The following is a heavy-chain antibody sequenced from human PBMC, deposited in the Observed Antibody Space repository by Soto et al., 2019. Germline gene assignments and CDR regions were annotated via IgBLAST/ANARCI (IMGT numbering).Heavy chain of an antibody. CDR3: ARVVAATEGAFDY. V-gene: IGHV4-30-4*01. CDR1: GGSISSGDYY. CDR2: IYYSGST. D-gene: IGHD2-15*01. Sequence: QVQLQESGPGLVKPSQTLSLTCTVSGGSISSGDYYWSWIRQPPGKGLEWIGYIYYSGSTYYNPSLKRRVTISVDTSKNQFSLKLSSVTAADTAVYYCARVVAATEGAFDYWGQGTLVTVSS. J-gene: IGHJ4*02.